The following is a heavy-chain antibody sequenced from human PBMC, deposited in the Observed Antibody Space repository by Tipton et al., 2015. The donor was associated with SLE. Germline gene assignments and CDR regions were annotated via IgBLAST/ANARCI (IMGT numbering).Heavy chain of an antibody. CDR3: ARAERGDFYYYYGMDV. CDR2: IKSKGDST. D-gene: IGHD2-21*01. J-gene: IGHJ6*02. V-gene: IGHV3-64*02. CDR1: GFSFGAYA. Sequence: GSLRLSCAASGFSFGAYAMHWVRQAPGKGLEYVSGIKSKGDSTFYAESVKGRFTISRDNSKNTLYLQVGSLRAEDMAVYYCARAERGDFYYYYGMDVWGQGTTVTVSS.